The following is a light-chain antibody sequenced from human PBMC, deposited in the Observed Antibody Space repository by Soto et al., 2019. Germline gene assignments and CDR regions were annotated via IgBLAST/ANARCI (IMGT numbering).Light chain of an antibody. Sequence: EIVMTQSPATLSVSPGERATLSCRASQSVSSNLAWYQQKPGQAPRLLIYGASIRATPIPARLSGSGSETETPLTINSLQSEDFAVYYCHQYNNWPSAFPFGHATTGDIQ. CDR2: GAS. CDR3: HQYNNWPSAFP. J-gene: IGKJ3*01. V-gene: IGKV3D-15*01. CDR1: QSVSSN.